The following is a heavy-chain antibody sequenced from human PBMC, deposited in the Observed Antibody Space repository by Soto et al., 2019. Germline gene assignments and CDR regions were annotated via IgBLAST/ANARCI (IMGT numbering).Heavy chain of an antibody. Sequence: SLRLSCAASGVAFSSYWMHWVRQAPGKGLVWVSRSNGDGSSTTYADSVKGRFTISRDNAKKMLYLQMKSLRVDDTAVYYCASERSGYSYDNWGQGTLVTVSS. D-gene: IGHD3-9*01. CDR2: SNGDGSST. CDR1: GVAFSSYW. CDR3: ASERSGYSYDN. J-gene: IGHJ4*02. V-gene: IGHV3-74*01.